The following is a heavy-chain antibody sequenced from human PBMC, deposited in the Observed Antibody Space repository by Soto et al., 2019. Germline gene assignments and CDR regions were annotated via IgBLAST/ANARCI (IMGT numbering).Heavy chain of an antibody. CDR1: GGSISSGGYS. CDR3: ARHHLQLGVGY. J-gene: IGHJ4*02. V-gene: IGHV4-30-2*01. D-gene: IGHD5-18*01. CDR2: IYHSGST. Sequence: SETLSLTCAVSGGSISSGGYSWSWIRQPPGKGLEWIGYIYHSGSTYYNPSLKSRVTISVDRSKSQFSLKLSSVTAADTAVYYCARHHLQLGVGYWGQGTRVTVSS.